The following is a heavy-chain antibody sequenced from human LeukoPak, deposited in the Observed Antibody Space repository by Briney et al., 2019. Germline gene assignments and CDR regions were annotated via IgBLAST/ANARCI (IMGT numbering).Heavy chain of an antibody. CDR1: GFSFSNYW. CDR2: IKQDGSEK. V-gene: IGHV3-7*05. Sequence: GGSLRLSCAASGFSFSNYWMTWVRQAPGKGLEWVANIKQDGSEKYYVDSVKGRFTISRDNAKNTLYLQMNSLRAEDTAVYYCARDLGSCSSTSCSDYWGQGTLVTVSS. CDR3: ARDLGSCSSTSCSDY. J-gene: IGHJ4*02. D-gene: IGHD2-2*01.